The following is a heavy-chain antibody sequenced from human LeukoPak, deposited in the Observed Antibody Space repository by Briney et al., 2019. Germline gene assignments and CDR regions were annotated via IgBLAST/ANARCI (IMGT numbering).Heavy chain of an antibody. J-gene: IGHJ4*02. V-gene: IGHV4-39*01. CDR1: GGSISSSSYY. CDR2: IYYSGST. D-gene: IGHD2-2*02. CDR3: ASLYCSSTSCNTVY. Sequence: PSETLSLTCTVSGGSISSSSYYWGWIRQPPGKGLEWIGSIYYSGSTYYNPSLKSRVTISVDTSKNQFSLKLSSVTAADTAVYYCASLYCSSTSCNTVYWGQGTLVTVSS.